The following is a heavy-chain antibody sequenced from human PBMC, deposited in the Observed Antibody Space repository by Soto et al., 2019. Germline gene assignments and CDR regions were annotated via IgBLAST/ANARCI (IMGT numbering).Heavy chain of an antibody. J-gene: IGHJ6*03. D-gene: IGHD3-10*01. CDR1: GGSFSGYQ. CDR3: ARGLKLWFGELSRRGGYYYYMDV. Sequence: QVQLQQWGAGLLKPSETLSLTCAVYGGSFSGYQWSWIRQTPGKGLEWIGEINDSGNINYNPSLKSRVTILLDTPKKQISLKLSCVTAADSAVYYCARGLKLWFGELSRRGGYYYYMDVWGKGTTVTVSS. CDR2: INDSGNI. V-gene: IGHV4-34*01.